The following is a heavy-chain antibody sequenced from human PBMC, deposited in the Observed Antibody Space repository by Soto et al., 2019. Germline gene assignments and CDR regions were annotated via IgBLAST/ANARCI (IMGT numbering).Heavy chain of an antibody. D-gene: IGHD1-1*01. J-gene: IGHJ6*01. CDR1: GFTFSSDW. V-gene: IGHV3-74*01. Sequence: GSLRLSCSASGFTFSSDWMNWVRQIPGKGLEWVSRIISCVTIATYADFVKGRFTITRDNAKNTLYLQMHSLTADDTDVYYCARETPWKGGMGIWGQGHSGTASS. CDR3: ARETPWKGGMGI. CDR2: IISCVTIA.